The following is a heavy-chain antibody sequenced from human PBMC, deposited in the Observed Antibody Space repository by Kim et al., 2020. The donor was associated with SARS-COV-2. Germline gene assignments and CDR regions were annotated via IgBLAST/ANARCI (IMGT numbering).Heavy chain of an antibody. CDR3: ASERLWFAGFPPNYLGY. CDR2: INTGSTTT. CDR1: GFTFSDYY. D-gene: IGHD2-21*01. Sequence: GGSLRLSCATSGFTFSDYYMNWVRQAPGKGLEWVSSINTGSTTTYYADSVKGRFTISRDNAKNSLYLQMNSLRDDDTAVYYCASERLWFAGFPPNYLGYWGQGTLVTVSS. J-gene: IGHJ4*02. V-gene: IGHV3-48*02.